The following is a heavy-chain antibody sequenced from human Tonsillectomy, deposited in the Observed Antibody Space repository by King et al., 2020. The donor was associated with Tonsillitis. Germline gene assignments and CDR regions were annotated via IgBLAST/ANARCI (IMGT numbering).Heavy chain of an antibody. J-gene: IGHJ4*02. D-gene: IGHD4-17*01. V-gene: IGHV3-33*01. CDR3: AREKVNYGFDY. CDR2: IFFDGSEI. Sequence: VQLVESGGGVVQPGRSLRLSCAASGFTFSTYGMHWVRQAPGKGLEWVAVIFFDGSEIYYADSVKGRFTISRDNDKNTLYLQMNSLRADDMAMYFCAREKVNYGFDYWDQGTLVTVSS. CDR1: GFTFSTYG.